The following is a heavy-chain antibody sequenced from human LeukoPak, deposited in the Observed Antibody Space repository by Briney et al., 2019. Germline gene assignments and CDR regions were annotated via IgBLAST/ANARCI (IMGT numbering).Heavy chain of an antibody. CDR3: ARGSGSDPWPIFDP. CDR1: GFSLSTSGMC. D-gene: IGHD3-10*01. V-gene: IGHV4-30-4*08. CDR2: VHHSGNT. Sequence: SGPALVKPTQTLTLTCTFSGFSLSTSGMCVSWIRQPPGKGLEWIGFVHHSGNTYYNPSLESRLFISIDMFRNHFSLRLTSVTAADTAVYFCARGSGSDPWPIFDPWGQGTLVTVSS. J-gene: IGHJ5*02.